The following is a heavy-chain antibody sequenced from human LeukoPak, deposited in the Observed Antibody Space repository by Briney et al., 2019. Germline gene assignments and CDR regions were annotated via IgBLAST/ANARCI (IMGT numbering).Heavy chain of an antibody. V-gene: IGHV4-59*01. CDR1: GGSISSYY. CDR2: IYYSGST. J-gene: IGHJ5*02. Sequence: PSETLSLTCTVSGGSISSYYWSWIRQPPGKGLEWIGYIYYSGSTNYNPSLKSRVTISVDTSKNQFSLKLSSVTAADTAVYYCAREREGYNWFDPWGQGTLVTVSS. CDR3: AREREGYNWFDP.